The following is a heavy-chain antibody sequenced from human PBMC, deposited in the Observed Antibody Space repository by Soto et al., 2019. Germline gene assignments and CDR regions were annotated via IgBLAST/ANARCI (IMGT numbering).Heavy chain of an antibody. CDR3: ARAKKGGFDY. CDR2: SYSGGNT. Sequence: XVSLRLSCAAAGFTVSNDYMSWVRQAPGKGLELVSFSYSGGNTDYADSVKGRFTASRDNSKNTLYLQMSSLRAEDTAVYYCARAKKGGFDYWGQGSLVTVSS. V-gene: IGHV3-53*01. J-gene: IGHJ4*02. D-gene: IGHD3-16*01. CDR1: GFTVSNDY.